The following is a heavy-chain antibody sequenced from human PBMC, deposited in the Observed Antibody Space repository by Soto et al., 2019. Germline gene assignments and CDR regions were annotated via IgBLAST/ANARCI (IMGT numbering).Heavy chain of an antibody. CDR1: GGTFSTYS. Sequence: QVQLVQSGAEVQKPGSAVKVSCKDSGGTFSTYSMFWVRQAPGQGLRWMDRIIPMLGIANYAQKFQGRVTIPADKSTGTAYMELSSLRSEDTALYYCTIGSLSGEVFDIWGQGTMVTVSS. CDR2: IIPMLGIA. V-gene: IGHV1-69*02. CDR3: TIGSLSGEVFDI. J-gene: IGHJ3*02. D-gene: IGHD2-21*01.